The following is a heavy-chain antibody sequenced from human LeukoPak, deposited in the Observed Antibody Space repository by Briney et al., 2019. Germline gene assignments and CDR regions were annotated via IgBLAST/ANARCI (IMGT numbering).Heavy chain of an antibody. CDR3: AKAGDYSYFNY. D-gene: IGHD4-11*01. Sequence: GGSLRLSFAASGFSFTYYAMNWVRQAPGKGLEWVSAISGSDGSTYYADSVKGRFTISRDNSKNTLYLQMNSLRAEDTAVYYCAKAGDYSYFNYWSQGTLVTVSS. J-gene: IGHJ4*02. CDR2: ISGSDGST. CDR1: GFSFTYYA. V-gene: IGHV3-23*01.